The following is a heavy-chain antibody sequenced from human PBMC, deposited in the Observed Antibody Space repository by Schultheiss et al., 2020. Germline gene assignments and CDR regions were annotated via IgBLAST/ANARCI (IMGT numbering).Heavy chain of an antibody. V-gene: IGHV3-48*04. CDR3: ARVGFKGAVATMIVVVDY. CDR1: GFTFSSYS. D-gene: IGHD3-22*01. CDR2: ISSSSSTI. J-gene: IGHJ4*02. Sequence: GSLRLSCAASGFTFSSYSMNWVRQAPGKGLEWVLYISSSSSTIYYADSVKGRFTISRDNAKNSLYLQMNSLRAEDTAVYYCARVGFKGAVATMIVVVDYWGQGTLVTVSS.